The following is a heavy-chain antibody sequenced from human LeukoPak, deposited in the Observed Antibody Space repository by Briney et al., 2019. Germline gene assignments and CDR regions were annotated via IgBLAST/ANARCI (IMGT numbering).Heavy chain of an antibody. CDR1: GFTVSSNY. D-gene: IGHD1-14*01. Sequence: PGGSLRLSCAASGFTVSSNYMSWVRQAPGKGLEWVSVIYSGGSTYYADSVEGRFTISRDNSKNTLYLQMNSLRAEDTAVYYCARGYWDQIPPYYFDYWGQGTLVTVSS. V-gene: IGHV3-66*01. CDR2: IYSGGST. J-gene: IGHJ4*02. CDR3: ARGYWDQIPPYYFDY.